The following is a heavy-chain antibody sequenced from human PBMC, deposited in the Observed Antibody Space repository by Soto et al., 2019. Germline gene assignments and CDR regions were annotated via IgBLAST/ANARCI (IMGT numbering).Heavy chain of an antibody. D-gene: IGHD2-15*01. V-gene: IGHV4-4*02. Sequence: SETLSLTCAVSSGSISSSNWWSWVRQPPGKGLEWIGEIYHSGSTNYNPSLKSRVTISVDKSKNQFSLKLSSVTAADTAVYYCARETCSGGSCYSPYYYYYMDVWAKGTTVTVS. J-gene: IGHJ6*03. CDR1: SGSISSSNW. CDR3: ARETCSGGSCYSPYYYYYMDV. CDR2: IYHSGST.